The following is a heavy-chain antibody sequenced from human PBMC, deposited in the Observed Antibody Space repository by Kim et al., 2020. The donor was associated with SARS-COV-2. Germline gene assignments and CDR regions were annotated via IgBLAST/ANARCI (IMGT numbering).Heavy chain of an antibody. CDR3: ARGSVRGDILTGYCPFDY. J-gene: IGHJ4*02. CDR1: GGSISSYF. V-gene: IGHV4-59*13. Sequence: SETLSLTCTVSGGSISSYFWSWIRQPPGKGLEWIGYIYYSGSTNYNPSLKSRVTISVDTSKNQFSLKLSSVTAADTAVYYCARGSVRGDILTGYCPFDYWSQGTRVTVSS. D-gene: IGHD3-9*01. CDR2: IYYSGST.